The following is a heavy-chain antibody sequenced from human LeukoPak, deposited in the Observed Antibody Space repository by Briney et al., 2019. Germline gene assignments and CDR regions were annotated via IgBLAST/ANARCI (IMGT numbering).Heavy chain of an antibody. Sequence: SETLSLTCTVSGGSISSYYWSWIRQPPGKGLEWSGYIYYSGSTNHNPSLKSRVTISVDTSKNQFSLKLSSVTAADTAVYYCARELGYCSSTSCLGNWFDPWGQGTLVTVSS. CDR1: GGSISSYY. CDR3: ARELGYCSSTSCLGNWFDP. CDR2: IYYSGST. J-gene: IGHJ5*02. D-gene: IGHD2-2*01. V-gene: IGHV4-59*01.